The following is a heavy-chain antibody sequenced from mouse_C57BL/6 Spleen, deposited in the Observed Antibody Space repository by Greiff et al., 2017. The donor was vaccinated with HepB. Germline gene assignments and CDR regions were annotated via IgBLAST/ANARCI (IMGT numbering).Heavy chain of an antibody. J-gene: IGHJ3*01. CDR1: GYAFSRSW. V-gene: IGHV1-82*01. CDR3: AKNYGYDGFAY. CDR2: IYPGDGDT. D-gene: IGHD2-2*01. Sequence: QVQLQQSGPELVKPGASVKISCKASGYAFSRSWMNWVKQRPGKGLEWIGRIYPGDGDTNYNGKFKGKATLTADKSSSTAYMLLSSLTSEDSAVYFCAKNYGYDGFAYWGQGTLVTVSA.